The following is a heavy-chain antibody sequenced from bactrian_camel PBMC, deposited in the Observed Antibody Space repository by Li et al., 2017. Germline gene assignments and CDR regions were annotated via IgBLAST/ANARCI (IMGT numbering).Heavy chain of an antibody. J-gene: IGHJ4*01. Sequence: DVQLVESGGGSVQIGGSLRLSCAGSGYTASWYCLGWFRQAPGKEREGVAALYSGGGDRLYREFAKGRFTVSQDFAKNTVYLQMNNLTPDDTAMYYCVADALPCEGWGGDIWLPTYWGQGTQVTVS. V-gene: IGHV3S40*01. D-gene: IGHD5*01. CDR1: GYTASWYC. CDR2: LYSGGGDR. CDR3: VADALPCEGWGGDIWLPTY.